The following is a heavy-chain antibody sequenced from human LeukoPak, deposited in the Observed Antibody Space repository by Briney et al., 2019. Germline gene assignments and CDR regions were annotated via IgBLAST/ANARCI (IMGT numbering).Heavy chain of an antibody. Sequence: SEPLSLICGVCGGPLSGYYWRWLRQPPGKGLEWIGDINHWGSNIYNPSLKRRVTISVDTSKNQFSLKLSSVTAADTAVYYCARMAPYCSGWSQNRGHDYYYYGMDVGGQGTTVTVSS. J-gene: IGHJ6*01. CDR2: INHWGSN. V-gene: IGHV4-34*01. CDR3: ARMAPYCSGWSQNRGHDYYYYGMDV. CDR1: GGPLSGYY. D-gene: IGHD6-19*01.